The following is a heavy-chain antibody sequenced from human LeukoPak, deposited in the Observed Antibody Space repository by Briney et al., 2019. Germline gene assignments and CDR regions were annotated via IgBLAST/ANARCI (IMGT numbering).Heavy chain of an antibody. D-gene: IGHD2-2*01. V-gene: IGHV1-69*13. Sequence: SVKVSCKASGGTFSNHVMTWVRQAPGQGLEWMGGIISAFGPANYAQKFQGRVTITADESINTAYMELSSLRSEDTAVYYCARGVVPAAITSWFDPWGQGTVVTVSS. J-gene: IGHJ5*02. CDR3: ARGVVPAAITSWFDP. CDR1: GGTFSNHV. CDR2: IISAFGPA.